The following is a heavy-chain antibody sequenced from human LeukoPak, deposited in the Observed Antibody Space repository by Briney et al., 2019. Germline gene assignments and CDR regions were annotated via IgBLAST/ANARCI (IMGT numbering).Heavy chain of an antibody. D-gene: IGHD4-23*01. Sequence: ASVKVSCKASVYTFTGYYMHWVRQAPGHGLEWMEWINPNSGGTNYAQKFQGRVTMTRDTSISTAYMELSRLRSDDTAVYYCATDMVGYGGNPYWGQGTLVTVSS. CDR2: INPNSGGT. CDR1: VYTFTGYY. CDR3: ATDMVGYGGNPY. V-gene: IGHV1-2*02. J-gene: IGHJ4*02.